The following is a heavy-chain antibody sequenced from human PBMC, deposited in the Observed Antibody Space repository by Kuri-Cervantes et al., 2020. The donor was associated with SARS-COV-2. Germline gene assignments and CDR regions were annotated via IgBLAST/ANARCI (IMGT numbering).Heavy chain of an antibody. J-gene: IGHJ3*01. D-gene: IGHD3-22*01. Sequence: SVKVSCKASGYTFTSYGISWVRQAPGQGLEWMGGIIPIFGTANYAQKFQGRVTITADESTSTAYMELSSLRSEDTAVYYCARMGTRYYDSSGYYYSGWGQGTMVTVSS. CDR1: GYTFTSYG. V-gene: IGHV1-69*13. CDR3: ARMGTRYYDSSGYYYSG. CDR2: IIPIFGTA.